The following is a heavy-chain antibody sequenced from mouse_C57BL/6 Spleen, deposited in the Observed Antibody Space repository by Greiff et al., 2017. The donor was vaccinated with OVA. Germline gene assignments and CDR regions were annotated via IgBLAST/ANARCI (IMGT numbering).Heavy chain of an antibody. CDR3: ARGITTVVATHFDY. J-gene: IGHJ2*01. CDR2: IDPSDSET. D-gene: IGHD1-1*01. CDR1: GYTFTSYW. V-gene: IGHV1-52*01. Sequence: VQLQQPGAELVRPGSSVKLSCKASGYTFTSYWMHWVKQRPIQGLEWIGNIDPSDSETHYNQKVKDKATLTVDKSSSTAYMQLSSLTSEDSAVYYCARGITTVVATHFDYWGQGTTLTGSS.